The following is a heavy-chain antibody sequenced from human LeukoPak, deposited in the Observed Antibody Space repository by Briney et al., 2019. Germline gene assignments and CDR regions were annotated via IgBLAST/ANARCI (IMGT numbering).Heavy chain of an antibody. CDR3: ARVSRNFDAYYFDY. CDR2: FYASGSS. V-gene: IGHV4-4*07. Sequence: SETLSLTCTVSDDSINTYYWSWIRKPAGKGLEWIGLFYASGSSAYSPSLKSRVTMSIDTSKNQFSLRLTSVTAADTAVYYCARVSRNFDAYYFDYWGQGALVTVSS. CDR1: DDSINTYY. D-gene: IGHD3-9*01. J-gene: IGHJ4*02.